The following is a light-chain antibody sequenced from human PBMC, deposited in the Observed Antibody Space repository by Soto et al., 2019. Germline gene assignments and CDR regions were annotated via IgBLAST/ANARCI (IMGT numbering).Light chain of an antibody. CDR2: DAS. CDR1: QSVSRD. J-gene: IGKJ3*01. V-gene: IGKV3-11*01. Sequence: DIVLTQSPATLSLSPGERATLSCRASQSVSRDFAWYQQKPGQAPRLLIYDASNRATGMPARFSGSGSGTDFTLTINSLQPEDFAVYYCQHRHNFGPGTKVDFK. CDR3: QHRHN.